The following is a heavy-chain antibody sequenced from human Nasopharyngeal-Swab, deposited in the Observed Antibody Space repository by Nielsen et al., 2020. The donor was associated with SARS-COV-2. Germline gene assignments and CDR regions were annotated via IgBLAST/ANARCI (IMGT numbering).Heavy chain of an antibody. CDR3: AKDFGSGDYWSVYYYYGMDV. V-gene: IGHV3-23*01. D-gene: IGHD4-17*01. J-gene: IGHJ6*02. CDR2: ISGSGGST. Sequence: WLRQSPGEGLEWGSPISGSGGSTYYADSVKGRFTTSRDNSKNTLYLQMNSLRGEDTAVYYCAKDFGSGDYWSVYYYYGMDVWGQGTPVTVSS.